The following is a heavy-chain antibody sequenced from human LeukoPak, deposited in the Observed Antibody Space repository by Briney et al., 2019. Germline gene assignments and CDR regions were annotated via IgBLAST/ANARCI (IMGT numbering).Heavy chain of an antibody. D-gene: IGHD4-17*01. V-gene: IGHV3-33*06. Sequence: GGSLRLSCAASGFTFSSFGMHWVRQAPGKGLEWVAVIWYDASNKYYADSVKGRFTISRDNSKNTLFLQMNSLRDDDTAAYYCVKGLRVNRFNSFDPWGQGTLVIVSS. CDR3: VKGLRVNRFNSFDP. CDR2: IWYDASNK. CDR1: GFTFSSFG. J-gene: IGHJ5*02.